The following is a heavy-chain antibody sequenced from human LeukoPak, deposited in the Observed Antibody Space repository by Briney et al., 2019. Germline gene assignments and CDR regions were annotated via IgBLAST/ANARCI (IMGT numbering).Heavy chain of an antibody. J-gene: IGHJ3*02. CDR3: ARSSEYSRSCIDI. CDR1: GGSISSSSYY. Sequence: SETLSLTCTVSGGSISSSSYYWGWIRQPPGKGLEWIGSIYYSGSTYYNPSLKSRVTISVDTSKNQFSLKLSSVTAADTAVYYCARSSEYSRSCIDIWGQGTMVTVSS. D-gene: IGHD6-6*01. V-gene: IGHV4-39*01. CDR2: IYYSGST.